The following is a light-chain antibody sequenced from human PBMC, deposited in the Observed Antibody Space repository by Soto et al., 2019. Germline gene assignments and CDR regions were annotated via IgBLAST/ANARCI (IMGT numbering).Light chain of an antibody. Sequence: EIVLTQSPGNLSLSPGERATLSCRASQSVSSSYLAWYQQKPGQAPRLLIYGASSRATGIPDRFSGSGSGTDFTLTISRLEPEDFAVYYCQQYGSSPPDTFGPGTKVDIK. CDR3: QQYGSSPPDT. V-gene: IGKV3-20*01. J-gene: IGKJ3*01. CDR1: QSVSSSY. CDR2: GAS.